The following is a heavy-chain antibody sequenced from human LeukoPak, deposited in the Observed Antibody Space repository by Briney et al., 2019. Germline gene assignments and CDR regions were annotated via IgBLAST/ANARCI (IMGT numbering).Heavy chain of an antibody. Sequence: SETLSLTCTVSGGSNSSYYWGCLRQPARKGLEWIGRIYTSGSTNYNPSLKSRVTMSVDTSKNQFSLKLSSVTAADTAVYYSARAFSSWFDYWGQGTLVTVSS. D-gene: IGHD6-13*01. V-gene: IGHV4-4*07. J-gene: IGHJ4*02. CDR1: GGSNSSYY. CDR2: IYTSGST. CDR3: ARAFSSWFDY.